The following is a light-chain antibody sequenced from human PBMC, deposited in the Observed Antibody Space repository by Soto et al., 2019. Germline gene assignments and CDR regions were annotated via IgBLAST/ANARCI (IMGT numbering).Light chain of an antibody. CDR1: QSLVHSDGIAY. J-gene: IGKJ5*01. CDR2: KVS. V-gene: IGKV2-30*02. CDR3: MQGTHWPIT. Sequence: VVITQYKISLTATLGQPSSISCRPNQSLVHSDGIAYFSWFQQRPGRSPRRLIYKVSNRDSGVPARFSGSGSGTDFALKISRVEAEDVGVYYCMQGTHWPITFGQGTRLEIK.